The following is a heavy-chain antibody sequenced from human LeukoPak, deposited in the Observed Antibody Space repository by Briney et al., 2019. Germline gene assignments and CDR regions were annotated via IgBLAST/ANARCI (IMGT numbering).Heavy chain of an antibody. CDR1: GFTFSSYW. D-gene: IGHD6-19*01. Sequence: TGGSLRLSCAASGFTFSSYWMSWVRQAPGKGLEWVANIKQDGSEKYYVDSVKGRFTISRDNAKNSLYLQMNSLRAEDTAVYYCAKRSAESSGYFDYWGQGTLVTVSS. V-gene: IGHV3-7*03. CDR2: IKQDGSEK. CDR3: AKRSAESSGYFDY. J-gene: IGHJ4*02.